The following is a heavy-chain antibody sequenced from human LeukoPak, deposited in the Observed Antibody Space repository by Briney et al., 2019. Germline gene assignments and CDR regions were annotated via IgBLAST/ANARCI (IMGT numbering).Heavy chain of an antibody. CDR2: INHSGST. CDR1: GGSISSGDYY. CDR3: ARGNAPGFRSCGY. V-gene: IGHV4-30-4*01. J-gene: IGHJ4*02. Sequence: SQTLSLTCTVSGGSISSGDYYWSWIRQPPGKGLEWVGEINHSGSTNYNPSLKSRVTISLDTSKNQFSLKLNSVTAADTAVYYCARGNAPGFRSCGYWGLGTLVSVSS.